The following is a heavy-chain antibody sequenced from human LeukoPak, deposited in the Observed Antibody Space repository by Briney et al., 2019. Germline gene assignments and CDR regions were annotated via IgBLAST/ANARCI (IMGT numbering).Heavy chain of an antibody. Sequence: GGSLRLSCAASGFTFSSYAMHWVRQAPGKGLEYVSAISSNGRSTYYANSVKGRFTISRDNSKNTLYLQMGSLRAEDMAVYYCARDRSSTTVTTVGVYWGQGTLVTVSS. D-gene: IGHD4-17*01. CDR2: ISSNGRST. J-gene: IGHJ4*02. V-gene: IGHV3-64*01. CDR1: GFTFSSYA. CDR3: ARDRSSTTVTTVGVY.